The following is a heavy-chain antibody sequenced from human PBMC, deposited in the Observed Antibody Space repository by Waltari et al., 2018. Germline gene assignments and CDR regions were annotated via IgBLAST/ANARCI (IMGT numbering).Heavy chain of an antibody. CDR1: GYRFTDYY. V-gene: IGHV1-69-2*01. D-gene: IGHD3-10*01. CDR3: VTALGDRSSASRPFDV. CDR2: VDPEDGET. J-gene: IGHJ3*01. Sequence: EVQLLQSGTELKKPGSTVKISCQVSGYRFTDYYIHWVQQAPGKRHQWMGLVDPEDGETIYAERFQGRVTITADTSTETAFMELSSLTSDDTAVYYCVTALGDRSSASRPFDVWGLGTLITVSS.